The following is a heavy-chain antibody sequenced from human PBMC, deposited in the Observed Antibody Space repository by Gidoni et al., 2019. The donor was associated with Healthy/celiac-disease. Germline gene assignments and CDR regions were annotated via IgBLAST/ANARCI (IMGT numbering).Heavy chain of an antibody. CDR1: GGSISSSSYY. J-gene: IGHJ4*02. CDR2: IYYSGST. V-gene: IGHV4-39*01. Sequence: QLQLQESGPGLVKPSETLSLTCTVSGGSISSSSYYWGWLRQPPGKGLEWIGSIYYSGSTYYNPSLKSRVTISVDTSKNQFSLKLSSVTAADTAVYYCARQGGAYFDYWGQGTLVTVSS. D-gene: IGHD1-26*01. CDR3: ARQGGAYFDY.